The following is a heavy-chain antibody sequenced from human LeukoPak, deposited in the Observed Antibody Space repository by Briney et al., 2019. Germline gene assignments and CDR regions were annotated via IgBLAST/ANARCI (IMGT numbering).Heavy chain of an antibody. CDR2: VYNSGST. CDR3: ARGGDAYYFHY. Sequence: SETLSLTCTVSSGSIRSGDYYWSWIRQPPGKGLVWIGYVYNSGSTNYNPSLKSRVTISIETSKNQFSLKLSSVTAADTAMYYCARGGDAYYFHYWGQGTLVTVSS. D-gene: IGHD5-24*01. J-gene: IGHJ4*02. CDR1: SGSIRSGDYY. V-gene: IGHV4-61*08.